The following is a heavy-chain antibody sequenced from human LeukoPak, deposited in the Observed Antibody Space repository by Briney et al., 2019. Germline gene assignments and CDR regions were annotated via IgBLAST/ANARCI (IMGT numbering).Heavy chain of an antibody. CDR2: INDSGST. Sequence: SETLSLTSAVYGGSFSGYYWSWIRQPQGKGLEWIGEINDSGSTNYNPSLKSRVTISVDTSKNQFSLKLSSVTAADTAVYYCARALYYYDSSGYYYTGARYNCFDPWGQGTLVTVSS. D-gene: IGHD3-22*01. J-gene: IGHJ5*02. CDR1: GGSFSGYY. V-gene: IGHV4-34*01. CDR3: ARALYYYDSSGYYYTGARYNCFDP.